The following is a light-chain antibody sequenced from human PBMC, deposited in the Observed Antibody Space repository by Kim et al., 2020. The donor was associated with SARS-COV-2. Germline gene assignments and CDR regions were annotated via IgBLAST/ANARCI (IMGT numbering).Light chain of an antibody. CDR3: SSYTSGSSRV. CDR2: DVN. CDR1: DSDIGFYDY. J-gene: IGLJ3*02. Sequence: QSALTQPASVSASPGQSITISCTGTDSDIGFYDYVSWYQQHPGKAPKLMISDVNKRPSGVPNRFSGSKSGNTASLTISGLQAEDEADYYCSSYTSGSSRVFGGGTQLTVL. V-gene: IGLV2-14*01.